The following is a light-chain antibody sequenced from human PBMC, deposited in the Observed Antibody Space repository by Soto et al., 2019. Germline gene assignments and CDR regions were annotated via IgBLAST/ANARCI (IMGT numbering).Light chain of an antibody. J-gene: IGKJ1*01. CDR1: QSVSSSY. CDR2: GAS. Sequence: EIVLTQSPGTLSLSPGERATLSCSASQSVSSSYLAWYQHKPGQAPRLLIYGASSSATGIPDRFSGSGSGTAFTITISRLEHEDFAVYYCQQYGSSRTFGQGTKVEIK. V-gene: IGKV3-20*01. CDR3: QQYGSSRT.